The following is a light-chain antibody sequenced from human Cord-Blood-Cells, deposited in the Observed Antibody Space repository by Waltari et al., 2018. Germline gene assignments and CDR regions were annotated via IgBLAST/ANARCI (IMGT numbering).Light chain of an antibody. CDR3: QAWDSSTVV. CDR2: QDT. V-gene: IGLV3-1*01. CDR1: KLGAKY. J-gene: IGLJ2*01. Sequence: SYELTQPPSVSVSPGQTASIPCSGDKLGAKYACWYQQKPGQAPVLVIYQDTKRPSGIPERFSGSNSGNTATLTMSGTQAMEEADYYCQAWDSSTVVCGGGTKLTVL.